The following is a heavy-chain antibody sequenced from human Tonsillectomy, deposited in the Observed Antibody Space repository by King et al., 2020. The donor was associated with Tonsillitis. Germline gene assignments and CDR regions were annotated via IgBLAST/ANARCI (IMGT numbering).Heavy chain of an antibody. CDR3: AKDSMTTLTGN. J-gene: IGHJ4*02. V-gene: IGHV3-23*04. CDR1: GFTFSTFA. D-gene: IGHD2/OR15-2a*01. Sequence: VQLVESGGGLVQPGGSLRLSCAASGFTFSTFAMSLVRQAPGKGLEWVSVINGRGNGTFYADSVKGRLTTSRDNSKNTLYLQMNSLRAEDTAVYYCAKDSMTTLTGNWGQGTLVTVSS. CDR2: INGRGNGT.